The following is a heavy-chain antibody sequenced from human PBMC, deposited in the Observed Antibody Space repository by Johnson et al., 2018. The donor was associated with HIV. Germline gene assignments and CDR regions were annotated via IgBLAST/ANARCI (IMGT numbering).Heavy chain of an antibody. D-gene: IGHD2-15*01. Sequence: VQLVESGGGLIQPGGSLRLSCAASGFTVSSNYMSWVRQAPGQGLEWVSVIYRGGSTYYADSVKGRFTISRDNSKNPLYLQMNSLRVEDTAVYYCASSSVVDDAFDIWGQGTMVTVSS. CDR2: IYRGGST. CDR3: ASSSVVDDAFDI. V-gene: IGHV3-53*01. CDR1: GFTVSSNY. J-gene: IGHJ3*02.